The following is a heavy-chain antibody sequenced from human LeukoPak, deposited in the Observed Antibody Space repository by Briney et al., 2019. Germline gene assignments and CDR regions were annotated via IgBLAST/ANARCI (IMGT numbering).Heavy chain of an antibody. J-gene: IGHJ3*02. Sequence: GGSLRLSCAASGFTFSSYAMSWVRQAPGKGLEWVSTISGSGGSTYYADSVKGRFTISRDNSKNTLYLQMNSLRAEDTAVYYCARERTAPERDGYNIGGTFDIWGQGTMVTVSS. CDR2: ISGSGGST. CDR1: GFTFSSYA. CDR3: ARERTAPERDGYNIGGTFDI. D-gene: IGHD5-24*01. V-gene: IGHV3-23*01.